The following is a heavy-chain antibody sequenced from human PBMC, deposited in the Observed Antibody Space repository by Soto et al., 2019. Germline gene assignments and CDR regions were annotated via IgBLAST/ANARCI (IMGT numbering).Heavy chain of an antibody. CDR1: GGSISSYY. Sequence: SETLSLTCTVSGGSISSYYWSWIRQPPGKGLEWIGYIYYSGSTNYNPSLKSRVTISVDTSKNQFSLKLSSVTAADTAVYYCARVPWPVVPPTVRSAFDIWGQGTMVTVSS. D-gene: IGHD2-15*01. CDR3: ARVPWPVVPPTVRSAFDI. J-gene: IGHJ3*02. CDR2: IYYSGST. V-gene: IGHV4-59*01.